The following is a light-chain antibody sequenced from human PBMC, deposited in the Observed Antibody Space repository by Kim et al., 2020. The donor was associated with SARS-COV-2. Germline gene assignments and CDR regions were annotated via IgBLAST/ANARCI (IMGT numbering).Light chain of an antibody. CDR2: AAS. V-gene: IGKV1-9*01. Sequence: IQLTQSPSFLSASVGDRVTITCRASQGISSYLAWYQQKPGKATKLLIYAASTLQSGVPSRFSGSGSGTEFTLTISSLQPEDFATYYCQQLNSYPITFGQGTRLEIK. CDR1: QGISSY. CDR3: QQLNSYPIT. J-gene: IGKJ5*01.